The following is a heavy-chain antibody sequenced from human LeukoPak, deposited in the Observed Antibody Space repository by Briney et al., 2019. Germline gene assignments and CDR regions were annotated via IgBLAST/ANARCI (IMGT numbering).Heavy chain of an antibody. CDR1: GYTFTNCW. CDR3: AGNFYNYYESGGYEYFFDY. Sequence: GESLKISCKGSGYTFTNCWIVWVRQMPGKGLEWMGIIYPGDSDTRYSPSFEGQVTISADNSISTAYLQWNNLKPSDTAIYYCAGNFYNYYESGGYEYFFDYWGQGTLVTVSS. D-gene: IGHD3-22*01. J-gene: IGHJ4*02. CDR2: IYPGDSDT. V-gene: IGHV5-51*01.